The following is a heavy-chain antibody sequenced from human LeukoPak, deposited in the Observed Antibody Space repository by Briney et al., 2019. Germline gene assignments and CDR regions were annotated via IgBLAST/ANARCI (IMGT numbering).Heavy chain of an antibody. D-gene: IGHD2-2*02. Sequence: SETLSLTCTVSGGSISSSSYYWGWIRQPPGKGLEWIGSIYYSGSTYYNPSLKSRVTISVDTSKNQFSLKLSSVTAADTAVYYCARQGGYCSSTSCYRGYWGQGTLVTVSS. CDR2: IYYSGST. CDR1: GGSISSSSYY. J-gene: IGHJ4*02. CDR3: ARQGGYCSSTSCYRGY. V-gene: IGHV4-39*01.